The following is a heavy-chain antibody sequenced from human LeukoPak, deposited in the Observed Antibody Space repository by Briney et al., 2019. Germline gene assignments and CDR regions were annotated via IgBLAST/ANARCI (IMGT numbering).Heavy chain of an antibody. Sequence: GGSLRLSCAASGFTFSSYGMHWVRQAPGKGLEWVAVIWYVGSNKYYADSVKGRFTISRDNSKNTLYLQMNSLRAEDTAVYYCAKDTKRYCSGGSCQNFDYWGQGTLVTVSS. CDR3: AKDTKRYCSGGSCQNFDY. CDR2: IWYVGSNK. J-gene: IGHJ4*02. CDR1: GFTFSSYG. V-gene: IGHV3-33*06. D-gene: IGHD2-15*01.